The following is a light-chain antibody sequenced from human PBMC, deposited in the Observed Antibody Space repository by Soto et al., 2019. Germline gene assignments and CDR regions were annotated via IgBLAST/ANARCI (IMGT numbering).Light chain of an antibody. CDR2: AAS. CDR1: QDINTY. V-gene: IGKV1-9*01. CDR3: QQRKSYPIT. J-gene: IGKJ5*01. Sequence: DIQSTQSPSFLSASVGDRVTVTCRASQDINTYLAWYQQKPGKAPKLLIFAASTLQNGVPSRFSGSGSGTELTVTITSLQPEDFATYYCQQRKSYPITFGQGTRLEIK.